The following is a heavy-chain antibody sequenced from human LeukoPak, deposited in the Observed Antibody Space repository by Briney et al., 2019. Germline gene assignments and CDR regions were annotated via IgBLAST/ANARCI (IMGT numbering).Heavy chain of an antibody. Sequence: GGSPRLSCVASGFTFSSYWMHWVRQAPGKGLEWVSRIDFETDTTTYAGSVKGRFTISRDNTKNTLYLQMDSLGDEDAAVYYCVRAGSGFDYWGQGTLVTVTS. CDR3: VRAGSGFDY. D-gene: IGHD2-15*01. V-gene: IGHV3-74*01. CDR1: GFTFSSYW. CDR2: IDFETDTT. J-gene: IGHJ4*02.